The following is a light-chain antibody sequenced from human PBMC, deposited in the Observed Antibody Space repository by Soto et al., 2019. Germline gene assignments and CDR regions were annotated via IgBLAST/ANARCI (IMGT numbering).Light chain of an antibody. CDR3: QQYHTWPPSTT. CDR1: QTISSH. V-gene: IGKV3D-15*01. J-gene: IGKJ5*01. Sequence: EVIMTQSPATLSVSPGERATLSCRASQTISSHLAWYQQKNGQAPRLLIYHSSIRATGIPARFSGCGSGTEFSLTISSLQSEDFGVYYCQQYHTWPPSTTFGQGTRLEIK. CDR2: HSS.